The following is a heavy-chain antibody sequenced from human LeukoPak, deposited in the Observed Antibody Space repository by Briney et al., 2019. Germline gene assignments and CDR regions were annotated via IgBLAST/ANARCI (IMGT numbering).Heavy chain of an antibody. D-gene: IGHD2-2*01. V-gene: IGHV3-23*01. CDR3: AKGYWSGAAAMPYFDY. CDR2: ISGSGGST. CDR1: GFTFSSYA. J-gene: IGHJ4*02. Sequence: GGSLRLSCAASGFTFSSYAMSWVRRAPGKGLEWVSTISGSGGSTYYADSVKGRFTISRDNSKNTLYLQMNSLRAEDTAVYYCAKGYWSGAAAMPYFDYWGQGTLVTVSS.